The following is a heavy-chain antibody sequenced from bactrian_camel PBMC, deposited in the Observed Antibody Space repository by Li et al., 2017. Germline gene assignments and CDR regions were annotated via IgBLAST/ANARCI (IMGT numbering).Heavy chain of an antibody. CDR1: GFHVRSYY. CDR2: IYSDGGKT. Sequence: HVQLVESGGGLVQPGDSVRLSCVASGFHVRSYYMIWARQVPGKGPEWLTSIYSDGGKTYTLDSLKGRFTISRNDLNDTTYLQMDNVKSEDTALYYCGTRYPGSWYRTYWGQGTQVTVS. CDR3: GTRYPGSWYRTY. J-gene: IGHJ4*01. D-gene: IGHD6*01. V-gene: IGHV3-2*01.